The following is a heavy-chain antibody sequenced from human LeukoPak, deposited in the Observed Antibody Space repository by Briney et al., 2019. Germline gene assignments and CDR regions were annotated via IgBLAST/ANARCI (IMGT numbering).Heavy chain of an antibody. D-gene: IGHD5-12*01. Sequence: SETLSLTCGVSGVSISSGIRWSWVRQPPGKGLEWIGEIHHEGSTKYSPSLKSRVTISVDKSKNQFSLKLNSVTAADTAVYYCARGRGDSGYDVTAYYYYYGMDVWGQGTTVTVSS. J-gene: IGHJ6*02. CDR3: ARGRGDSGYDVTAYYYYYGMDV. V-gene: IGHV4/OR15-8*01. CDR2: IHHEGST. CDR1: GVSISSGIR.